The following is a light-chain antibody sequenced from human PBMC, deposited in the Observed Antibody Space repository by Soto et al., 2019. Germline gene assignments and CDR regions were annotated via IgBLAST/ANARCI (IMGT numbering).Light chain of an antibody. CDR2: EGS. CDR3: CSYAGSSTSPYV. CDR1: SSDVGSYNL. J-gene: IGLJ1*01. Sequence: QSALTQPASVSGSPGQSITISCTGTSSDVGSYNLVSWYQQHPGKAPKLMIYEGSKRPSGVSNRFSGSKSGNTASLTISGLHAEDEADYYCCSYAGSSTSPYVFGTGTKVTVL. V-gene: IGLV2-23*01.